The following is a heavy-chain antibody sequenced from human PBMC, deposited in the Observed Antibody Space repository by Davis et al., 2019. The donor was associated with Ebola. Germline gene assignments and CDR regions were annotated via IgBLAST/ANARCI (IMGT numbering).Heavy chain of an antibody. J-gene: IGHJ4*02. CDR2: IRSKANSYAT. D-gene: IGHD2-2*02. CDR3: NSNPYCSSSSCYIDY. Sequence: GESLKISCAASGFTFSASAMHWVRQASGTGLEWVGRIRSKANSYATAYAASVKGRFTISRDDSKNTAYLQMNSLKTEDTAVYYCNSNPYCSSSSCYIDYWGQGTLVTVSS. CDR1: GFTFSASA. V-gene: IGHV3-73*01.